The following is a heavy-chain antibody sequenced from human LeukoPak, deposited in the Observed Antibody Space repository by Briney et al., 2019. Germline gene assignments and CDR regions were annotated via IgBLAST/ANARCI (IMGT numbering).Heavy chain of an antibody. J-gene: IGHJ4*02. V-gene: IGHV3-23*01. D-gene: IGHD1-7*01. CDR3: AKDHWNCQSSFDY. CDR2: ISGSGGST. CDR1: GFTFNSYD. Sequence: GGSLRLSCAASGFTFNSYDMSWVRHAPGKGLEGVSAISGSGGSTYYADSVKGRFTISRDNTKNALYLQMNSLRAEDTAVYYCAKDHWNCQSSFDYWGQGTLVTVSS.